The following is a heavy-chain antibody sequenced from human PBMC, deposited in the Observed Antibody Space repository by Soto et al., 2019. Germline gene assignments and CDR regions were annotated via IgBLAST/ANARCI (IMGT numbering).Heavy chain of an antibody. CDR3: ARIVGYCSGGSCYGVAWFDP. CDR1: GYTFTSYG. Sequence: GASVKVSCKASGYTFTSYGMSWVRQAPGQGLEWMGWISAYNGNTNYAQKLQGRVTMTTDTSTSTAYMELRSLRSDDTAVYYCARIVGYCSGGSCYGVAWFDPWGQGTLVTVSS. J-gene: IGHJ5*02. V-gene: IGHV1-18*01. D-gene: IGHD2-15*01. CDR2: ISAYNGNT.